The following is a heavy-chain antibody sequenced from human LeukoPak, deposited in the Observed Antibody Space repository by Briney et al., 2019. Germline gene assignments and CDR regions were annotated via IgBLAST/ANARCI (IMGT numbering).Heavy chain of an antibody. J-gene: IGHJ6*04. CDR2: IEGDGTGT. CDR1: GFTFSDNW. Sequence: PGGSLRLSCAASGFTFSDNWMHWVRQAPGKGLVWVSRIEGDGTGTVYADSVKGRFPISRDNAKNTLYLQMNSLRAEDTAVYYCTRDYYYRMDVWGKGTTVTVSS. V-gene: IGHV3-74*01. CDR3: TRDYYYRMDV.